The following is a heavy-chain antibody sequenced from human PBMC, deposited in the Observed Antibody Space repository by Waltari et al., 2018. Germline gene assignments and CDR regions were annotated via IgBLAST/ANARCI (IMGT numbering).Heavy chain of an antibody. J-gene: IGHJ3*02. V-gene: IGHV3-7*01. CDR3: ARDQWFAFDI. CDR2: IKKDGSAE. Sequence: EVQLVESGGGLVQPGGSLRLSCAASGFTLSSYWMSWVRQAPGKGVEWVANIKKDGSAEYYVDSVRGRFTISRDNAKTSLYLQMNSLRPEDTAVYYCARDQWFAFDIWGQGTMVTVAS. CDR1: GFTLSSYW. D-gene: IGHD3-22*01.